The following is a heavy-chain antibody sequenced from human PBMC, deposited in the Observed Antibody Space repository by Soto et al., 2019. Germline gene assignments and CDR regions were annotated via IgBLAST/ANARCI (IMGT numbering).Heavy chain of an antibody. CDR1: GFTFSMYS. J-gene: IGHJ6*02. V-gene: IGHV3-7*03. CDR2: IPQDGVDG. D-gene: IGHD2-21*02. CDR3: ARDHLILPAHDFFYGSDV. Sequence: GGSLRLSCEVSGFTFSMYSMSWDRQSPGKGLEWVAKIPQDGVDGHYADSVKGRCTISRDNAKNSLYLQLNNLRAEDTAVYYCARDHLILPAHDFFYGSDVWGRGATVTVSS.